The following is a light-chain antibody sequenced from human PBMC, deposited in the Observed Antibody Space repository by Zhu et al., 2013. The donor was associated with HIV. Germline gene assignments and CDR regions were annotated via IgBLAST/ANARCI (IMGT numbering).Light chain of an antibody. CDR3: QQYGSSPT. V-gene: IGKV3-15*01. CDR1: QSVSSN. Sequence: EIVMTQSPATLSVSPGERATLSCRASQSVSSNLAWYQQKPGQAPRLLIYGASTRAAGIPARFSGIGSGTEFTLTISSLQSEDFAVYYCQQYGSSPTFGQGTKVEIK. J-gene: IGKJ1*01. CDR2: GAS.